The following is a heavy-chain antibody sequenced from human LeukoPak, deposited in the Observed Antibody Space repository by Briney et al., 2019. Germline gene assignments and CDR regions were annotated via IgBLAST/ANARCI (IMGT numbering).Heavy chain of an antibody. V-gene: IGHV3-33*01. Sequence: GGSLRLSCAASGFTFSSYGMHWVRQAPGKGLEWVAVIWYDGSNKYYADSVKGRFTISRDNSKNTLYLQMNSLRAEDTAVYYCAREGVTTVTGFDPWGQGTLVTVSS. CDR3: AREGVTTVTGFDP. J-gene: IGHJ5*02. CDR1: GFTFSSYG. CDR2: IWYDGSNK. D-gene: IGHD4-17*01.